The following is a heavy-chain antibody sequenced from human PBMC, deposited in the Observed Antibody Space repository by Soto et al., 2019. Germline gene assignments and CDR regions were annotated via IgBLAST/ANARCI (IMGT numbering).Heavy chain of an antibody. CDR1: GFSFRDYA. J-gene: IGHJ4*02. V-gene: IGHV3-23*01. CDR3: AKSSLSGPGAYIDY. D-gene: IGHD6-6*01. CDR2: IGGSVMST. Sequence: EVQLWASGGGSVQPGGSLRLSCAASGFSFRDYAMSWVRQAPGKGLEWVASIGGSVMSTYYADSVKGRFTISRDNSKNTLYLQMNRLRDEDTAVYYCAKSSLSGPGAYIDYWGQGALVTVSS.